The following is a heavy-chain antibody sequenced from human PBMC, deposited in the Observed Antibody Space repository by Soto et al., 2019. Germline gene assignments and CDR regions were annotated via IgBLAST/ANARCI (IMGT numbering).Heavy chain of an antibody. CDR1: GFTFSSYA. Sequence: GGSLRLSCAASGFTFSSYAMSWVRQAPGKGLEWVSAISGSGGSTYYADSVKGRFTISRDNAKNTLYLQMNSLRAEDTAVYYCARENYVWGSYRPDLDYWGQGTLVTVSS. CDR2: ISGSGGST. CDR3: ARENYVWGSYRPDLDY. J-gene: IGHJ4*02. D-gene: IGHD3-16*02. V-gene: IGHV3-23*01.